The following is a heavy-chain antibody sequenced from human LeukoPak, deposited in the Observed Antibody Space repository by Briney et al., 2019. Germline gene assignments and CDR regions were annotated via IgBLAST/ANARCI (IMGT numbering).Heavy chain of an antibody. CDR2: INPSGGST. D-gene: IGHD6-19*01. J-gene: IGHJ4*02. CDR1: GYTFTGYY. CDR3: ARDLAIAVAGKRRFDY. V-gene: IGHV1-46*01. Sequence: ASVEVSCKASGYTFTGYYMHWVRQAPGQGLEWMGIINPSGGSTSYAQKFQGRVTMTRDTSTSTVYMELSSLRSEDTAVYYCARDLAIAVAGKRRFDYWGRGTLVTVSS.